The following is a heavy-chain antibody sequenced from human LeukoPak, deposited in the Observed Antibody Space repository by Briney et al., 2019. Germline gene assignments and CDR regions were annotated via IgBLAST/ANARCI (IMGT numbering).Heavy chain of an antibody. D-gene: IGHD3-9*01. Sequence: PSQTPSLTCTVSGGSISSGGYYWSWIRQHPGKGLEWIGYIYYSGSTYYNPSLKSRVTISVDTSKNQFSLKLSSVTAADTAVYYCASWYDTLDGRFDPWGQGTLVTVSS. CDR3: ASWYDTLDGRFDP. CDR1: GGSISSGGYY. CDR2: IYYSGST. J-gene: IGHJ5*02. V-gene: IGHV4-31*03.